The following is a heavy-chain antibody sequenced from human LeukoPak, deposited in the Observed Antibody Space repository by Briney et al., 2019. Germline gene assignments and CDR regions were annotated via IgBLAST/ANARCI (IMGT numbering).Heavy chain of an antibody. V-gene: IGHV1-2*02. J-gene: IGHJ4*02. CDR3: ARDGGGSYSYIDY. CDR1: GYTFTGYY. D-gene: IGHD1-26*01. Sequence: ASVKVSCKASGYTFTGYYMHWVRQAPGQGLEWMGWINPNSGGTNYAQKFQGRATMTRDTSISTAYMELSRLRSDDTAVYYCARDGGGSYSYIDYWGQGTLVTVSS. CDR2: INPNSGGT.